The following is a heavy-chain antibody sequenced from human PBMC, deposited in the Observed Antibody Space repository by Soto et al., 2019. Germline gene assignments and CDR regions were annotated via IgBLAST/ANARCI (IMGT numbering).Heavy chain of an antibody. CDR1: GFSFGTYA. CDR2: ISGGIGST. D-gene: IGHD1-26*01. CDR3: AKGAARYFDY. V-gene: IGHV3-23*01. J-gene: IGHJ4*02. Sequence: EVQLLESGGGLVQPGGSLRLSCVASGFSFGTYAMTWVRQVPGKGLEWVSTISGGIGSTFYADSVKGQFTISRDISKKMLFLHMNGLRGEDTGTYYCAKGAARYFDYWGRGTLVTVSS.